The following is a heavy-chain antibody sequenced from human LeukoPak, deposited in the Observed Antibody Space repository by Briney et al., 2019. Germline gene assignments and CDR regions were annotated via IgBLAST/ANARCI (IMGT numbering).Heavy chain of an antibody. Sequence: PGGSLRLSCAASGFTVSSNYMSWVRQAPGKGLEWVSVIYSGGSTYYADSVKGRFTISRHNSKNTLYLQMNSLRAEDTAVYYCARGTAMVTGEYYFDYWGQGTLVTVSS. J-gene: IGHJ4*02. CDR2: IYSGGST. CDR1: GFTVSSNY. CDR3: ARGTAMVTGEYYFDY. V-gene: IGHV3-53*04. D-gene: IGHD5-18*01.